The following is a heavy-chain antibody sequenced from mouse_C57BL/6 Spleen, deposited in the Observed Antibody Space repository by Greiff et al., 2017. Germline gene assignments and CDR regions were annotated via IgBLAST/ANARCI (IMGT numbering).Heavy chain of an antibody. D-gene: IGHD3-1*01. J-gene: IGHJ3*01. CDR3: ARGGLPFAY. Sequence: VQLQQSDAELVKPGASVKISCKVSGYTFTDHTIHWMKQRPEQGLEWVGYIYTRDGSTKYNEKFKGRATLTADKSSSSAYMQLHSLTSEDSAVFFWARGGLPFAYWGQGTLVTVSA. CDR2: IYTRDGST. V-gene: IGHV1-78*01. CDR1: GYTFTDHT.